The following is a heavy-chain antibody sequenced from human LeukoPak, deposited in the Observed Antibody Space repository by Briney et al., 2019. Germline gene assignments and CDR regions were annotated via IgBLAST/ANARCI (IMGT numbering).Heavy chain of an antibody. D-gene: IGHD3-9*01. CDR3: ARSIVRAGYYQGYAFDI. CDR1: GYTFTGYY. J-gene: IGHJ3*02. Sequence: ASVKVSCKASGYTFTGYYMHWVRQAPGQGLEWVGWINPNSGGTNYAQKFQGRVTMTRDTSISTAYMELSRLRSDDTAVYYCARSIVRAGYYQGYAFDIWGQGTMVTVSS. CDR2: INPNSGGT. V-gene: IGHV1-2*02.